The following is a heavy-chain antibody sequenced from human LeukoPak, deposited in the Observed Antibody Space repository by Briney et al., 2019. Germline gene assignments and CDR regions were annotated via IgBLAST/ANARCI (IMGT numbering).Heavy chain of an antibody. CDR2: IYYSGST. CDR3: AIGYCSGGSCSFDY. J-gene: IGHJ4*02. V-gene: IGHV4-39*01. D-gene: IGHD2-15*01. Sequence: SETLSLTCTVSGGSISSSSYYWGWIRQPPGKGLEWIGSIYYSGSTYYNPSLKSRATISVATSKNQFSRKLSSVTAADTAVYYCAIGYCSGGSCSFDYWGQGTLVTVSS. CDR1: GGSISSSSYY.